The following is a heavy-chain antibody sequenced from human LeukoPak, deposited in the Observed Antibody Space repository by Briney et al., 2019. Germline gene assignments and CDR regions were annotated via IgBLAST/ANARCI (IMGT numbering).Heavy chain of an antibody. CDR1: GFTFSSNC. V-gene: IGHV3-66*01. J-gene: IGHJ4*02. D-gene: IGHD6-13*01. CDR2: IYSGGST. Sequence: GGSLRHSCAASGFTFSSNCKNWVRQAPGKGLEWVSVIYSGGSTYYSDSVKGRFTISRDNSKNTLYLQMNSLRAEDTAVDYCAGSRYGTTCSSSSELGFGGQGTLVTVSS. CDR3: AGSRYGTTCSSSSELGF.